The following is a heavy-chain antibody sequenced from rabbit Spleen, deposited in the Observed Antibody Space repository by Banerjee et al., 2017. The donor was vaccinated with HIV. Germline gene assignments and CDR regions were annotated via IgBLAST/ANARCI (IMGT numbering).Heavy chain of an antibody. CDR1: GVSLNDKDV. J-gene: IGHJ4*01. D-gene: IGHD8-1*01. CDR3: ARDGAGGSYFAL. V-gene: IGHV1S40*01. Sequence: QSLEESGGGLVKPEGSLTLTCKASGVSLNDKDVMCWVRQAPGKGLEWIACINIVTGKSVYASWAKGRFTMSRTSSTTVTLQMTSLTAADTATYFCARDGAGGSYFALWGPGTLVTVS. CDR2: INIVTGKS.